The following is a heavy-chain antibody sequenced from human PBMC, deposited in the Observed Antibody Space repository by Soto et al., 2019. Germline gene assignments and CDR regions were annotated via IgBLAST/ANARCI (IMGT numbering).Heavy chain of an antibody. CDR2: IWYDGSNK. CDR3: ARERMRVTYSWLHX. J-gene: IGHJ5*02. CDR1: GFTFSSYG. V-gene: IGHV3-33*01. Sequence: QPGGSLRLSFAASGFTFSSYGMHWVRQAPGKGLEWVEVIWYDGSNKYYEDSVKVRFTISRDNSKKTLYLQMNSLRAEDTAVYYCARERMRVTYSWLHXWGQGTLVTVSX.